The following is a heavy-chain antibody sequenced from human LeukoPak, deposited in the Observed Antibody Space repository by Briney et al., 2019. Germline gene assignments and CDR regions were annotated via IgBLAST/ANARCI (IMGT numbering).Heavy chain of an antibody. V-gene: IGHV3-53*01. CDR1: GVTVSSNF. D-gene: IGHD2-21*01. J-gene: IGHJ4*02. Sequence: GGSPRLSSAASGVTVSSNFLSWGRQPLGKGVGWGSDIYSGGSTYYADSVNGRLTISRDNSKNTLYLQMNSLRAEDTAVYYCTRGGGGSFPQYLGQGTLVTVSS. CDR2: IYSGGST. CDR3: TRGGGGSFPQY.